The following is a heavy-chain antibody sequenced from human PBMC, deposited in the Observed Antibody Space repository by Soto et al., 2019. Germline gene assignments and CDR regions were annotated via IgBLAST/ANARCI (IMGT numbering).Heavy chain of an antibody. CDR2: IYYSGST. J-gene: IGHJ3*02. D-gene: IGHD3-16*02. CDR1: GGSISSGGYY. V-gene: IGHV4-31*03. CDR3: ARGSFMINAFDI. Sequence: LSLTCTVSGGSISSGGYYWSWIRQHPGKGLEWIGYIYYSGSTYYNPSLKSRVTISVDTSKNQFSLKLSSVTAADTAVYYCARGSFMINAFDIWGQGTMVTVSS.